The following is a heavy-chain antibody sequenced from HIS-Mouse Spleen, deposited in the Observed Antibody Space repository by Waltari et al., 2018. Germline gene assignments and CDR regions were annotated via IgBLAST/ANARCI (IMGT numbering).Heavy chain of an antibody. D-gene: IGHD6-19*01. J-gene: IGHJ4*02. CDR3: STDKARYSSGWYRENYIDY. CDR2: IQSKTDGGKT. Sequence: GLEWVGRIQSKTDGGKTDYAAPVKGRFTISRDDSKNTLYLQMNSLKTEDTAVYYCSTDKARYSSGWYRENYIDYRGQVTLVTVAS. V-gene: IGHV3-15*01.